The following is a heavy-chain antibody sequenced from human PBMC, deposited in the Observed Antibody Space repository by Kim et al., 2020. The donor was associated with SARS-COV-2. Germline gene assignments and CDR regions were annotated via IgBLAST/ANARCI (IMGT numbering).Heavy chain of an antibody. CDR1: GFTFSSYA. J-gene: IGHJ6*02. D-gene: IGHD5-12*01. CDR3: AKDHRRWLHLVGYYYYGMDD. Sequence: GGSLRLSCAASGFTFSSYAMHWVRQAPGKGLEWVSVISYDGSSKCYADSVKGRFTISRDNSKNTLYLQMNSLRAEDTAVYYCAKDHRRWLHLVGYYYYGMDDWGQGTPVTVSS. V-gene: IGHV3-30*18. CDR2: ISYDGSSK.